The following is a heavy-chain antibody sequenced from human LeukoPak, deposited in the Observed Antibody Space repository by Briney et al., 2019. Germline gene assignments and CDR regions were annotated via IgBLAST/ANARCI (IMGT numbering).Heavy chain of an antibody. CDR2: ISASGGST. J-gene: IGHJ4*02. CDR1: RFTYA. D-gene: IGHD3-16*02. CDR3: ARDVWGSYPPKDFDY. Sequence: GGSLRLSCAASRFTYAMTWVRQVPGKGLEWVSTISASGGSTYYADSVKGRFTISRDNSRNTLYLQMNSLRAEDTAVYYCARDVWGSYPPKDFDYWGQGTLVTVSS. V-gene: IGHV3-23*01.